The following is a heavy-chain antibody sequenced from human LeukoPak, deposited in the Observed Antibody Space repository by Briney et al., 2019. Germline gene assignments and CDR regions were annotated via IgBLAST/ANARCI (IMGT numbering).Heavy chain of an antibody. J-gene: IGHJ4*02. CDR2: ISYDGSNK. CDR3: ARDPRSGWYMQGDY. CDR1: GFTFSSYA. D-gene: IGHD6-19*01. V-gene: IGHV3-30*04. Sequence: PGRSLRLSCAASGFTFSSYAMHWVRQAPGKGLEWVAVISYDGSNKYYADSVKGRFTISRDNSKNTLYLQMNSLRAEDTAVYYCARDPRSGWYMQGDYWGQGTLVTVSS.